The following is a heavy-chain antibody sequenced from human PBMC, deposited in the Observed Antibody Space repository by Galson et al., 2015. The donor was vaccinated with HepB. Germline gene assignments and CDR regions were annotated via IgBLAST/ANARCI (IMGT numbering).Heavy chain of an antibody. Sequence: SVKVSCKASGYTFTSYAMHWVRQAPGQRLEWIGWINGGNGNTKYSEKFQGRVTITRDTSASTAYMELSSLRSEDTAVYYCARGRVDAFDIWGQGTMVTVSS. V-gene: IGHV1-3*01. CDR2: INGGNGNT. CDR1: GYTFTSYA. CDR3: ARGRVDAFDI. J-gene: IGHJ3*02.